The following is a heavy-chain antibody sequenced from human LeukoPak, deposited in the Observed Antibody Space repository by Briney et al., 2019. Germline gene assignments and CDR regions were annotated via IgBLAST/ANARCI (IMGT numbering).Heavy chain of an antibody. CDR2: VSYDGTSK. Sequence: PGRSLRLSCAASGFTFTSYAMHWVRQAPGKGLEWVAVVSYDGTSKYYADSVTGRFTISRDNSQNTVNLQMNSLRSEDTAVYYCAKDHGMRWPPLDYYDHWGQGIMVIVSS. V-gene: IGHV3-30*18. CDR3: AKDHGMRWPPLDYYDH. D-gene: IGHD3-16*01. CDR1: GFTFTSYA. J-gene: IGHJ4*02.